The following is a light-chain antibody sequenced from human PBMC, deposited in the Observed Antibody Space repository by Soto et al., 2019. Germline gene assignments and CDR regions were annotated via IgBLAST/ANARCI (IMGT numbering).Light chain of an antibody. Sequence: QSVLTQPASVSGSPGQSITILCTGTSSDVGAYKFVSWYRHHPGRAPQVMIYEVTNRPSGVSCRFSGSKSGNTASLTISGLQPEDEGDYYCSSYSSTSTPWVFGGGTKLTVL. CDR3: SSYSSTSTPWV. CDR2: EVT. J-gene: IGLJ3*02. V-gene: IGLV2-14*01. CDR1: SSDVGAYKF.